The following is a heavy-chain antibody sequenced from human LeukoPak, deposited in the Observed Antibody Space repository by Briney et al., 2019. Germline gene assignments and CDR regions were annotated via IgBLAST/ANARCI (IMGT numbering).Heavy chain of an antibody. CDR2: VHNRGST. V-gene: IGHV4-59*01. CDR3: AGGNIANLYYFDY. J-gene: IGHJ4*02. D-gene: IGHD4-23*01. Sequence: SETLSLPCTVSGGSIRSYYWSWIRQPRGKGLEWIGYVHNRGSTNYSPSLKSRVTISVDTSNNRLSLKLSSVTAADTAVYYCAGGNIANLYYFDYWGQGTLVTVSS. CDR1: GGSIRSYY.